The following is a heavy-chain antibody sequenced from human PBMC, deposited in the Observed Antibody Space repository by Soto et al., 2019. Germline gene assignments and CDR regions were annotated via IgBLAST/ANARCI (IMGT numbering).Heavy chain of an antibody. CDR3: TSLTPFFDF. Sequence: QVHLVQSGAEVKTPGASVKVSCKVSGYSLTGTSMHWVRQSPGKGLEWMGGFDPEDAETFYAQKFQGRVTMTEDSSTDTAYMALTNLTSADTAIYFCTSLTPFFDFWGQGTPVTVSS. V-gene: IGHV1-24*01. J-gene: IGHJ4*02. CDR1: GYSLTGTS. CDR2: FDPEDAET.